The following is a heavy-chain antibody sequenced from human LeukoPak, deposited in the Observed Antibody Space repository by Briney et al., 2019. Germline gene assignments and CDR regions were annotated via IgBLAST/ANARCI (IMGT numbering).Heavy chain of an antibody. CDR1: GGSISSYY. Sequence: SETLSLTCTVSGGSISSYYWSWIREPPGKGLEWIGYIYYSGSTNYNPSLKSRVTTSVDTSKNQFSLKLSSVTAADTAVYYCARYSSHIFFDYCGQGTLVTVSS. CDR3: ARYSSHIFFDY. CDR2: IYYSGST. D-gene: IGHD6-13*01. J-gene: IGHJ4*02. V-gene: IGHV4-59*08.